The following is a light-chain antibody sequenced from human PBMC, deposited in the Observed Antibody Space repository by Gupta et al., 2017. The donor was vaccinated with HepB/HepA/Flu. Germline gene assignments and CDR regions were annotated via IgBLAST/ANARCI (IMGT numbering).Light chain of an antibody. V-gene: IGLV1-44*01. Sequence: SVVTQPPSASGTPGPRVTISCSGSSSNIGSKAVNWYQQRPGTAPKLLIYTNNERPSGVPDRFSGSKSGTSASLAISGLQSEDEADYYCAAWDDSLNGVVFGGGTKLTVL. CDR3: AAWDDSLNGVV. CDR1: SSNIGSKA. J-gene: IGLJ3*02. CDR2: TNN.